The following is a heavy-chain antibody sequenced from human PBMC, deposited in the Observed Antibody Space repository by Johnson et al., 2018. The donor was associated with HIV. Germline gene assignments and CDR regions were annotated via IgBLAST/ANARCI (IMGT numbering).Heavy chain of an antibody. CDR3: ASEVRGVLDI. D-gene: IGHD3-10*01. CDR2: ISSSGTTI. Sequence: QVQLVESGGGLVQPGGSLRLSCEVSGFTFTFYWMSWVRQAPGKGLEWVSYISSSGTTIYSADSVQGRFTTSRDNAKKSLSLQMNSLRVEETAVYYCASEVRGVLDIWGQGTMVTVSS. J-gene: IGHJ3*02. V-gene: IGHV3-11*04. CDR1: GFTFTFYW.